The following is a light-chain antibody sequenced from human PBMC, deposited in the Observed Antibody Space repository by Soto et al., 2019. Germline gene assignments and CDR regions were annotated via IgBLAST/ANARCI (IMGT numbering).Light chain of an antibody. CDR1: QTISSW. V-gene: IGKV1-5*03. J-gene: IGKJ1*01. CDR2: KAS. Sequence: DIQMPQSNYPLSGSLGDRFTITCRASQTISSWLAWYQQKPGKAPKLLIYKASTLKSGVPSRFSGSGSGTEFTLTISSLQPDDFATYYCQHDNSYSEAFGQGTKVDIK. CDR3: QHDNSYSEA.